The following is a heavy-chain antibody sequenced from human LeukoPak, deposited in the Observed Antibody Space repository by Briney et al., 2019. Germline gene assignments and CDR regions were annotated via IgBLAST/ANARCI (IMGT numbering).Heavy chain of an antibody. D-gene: IGHD3-22*01. CDR2: IHSSGSV. CDR1: GFTFSSYS. V-gene: IGHV4-31*02. J-gene: IGHJ5*02. CDR3: ARGEDYYDSSGFMSWFDP. Sequence: LRLSCAASGFTFSSYSMNWIRQHPGKGLEWIGYIHSSGSVYYNPSLKSRVTISLDTSKNQFSLKLSSVTAADTAVYYCARGEDYYDSSGFMSWFDPWGQGTLVTVSS.